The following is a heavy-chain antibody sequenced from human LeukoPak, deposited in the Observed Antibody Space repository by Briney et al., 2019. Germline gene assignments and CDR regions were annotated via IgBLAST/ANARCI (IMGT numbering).Heavy chain of an antibody. V-gene: IGHV3-7*03. Sequence: GGSLRLSCATSGFTFSSNWMSWVRHAPGRGLDWVANIKPDGSAEYYAASVKGRFTISRDNSKNTLYLQMNSLRAEDTAVYYCARGPYSRNFDYWGQGTLVTVPS. J-gene: IGHJ4*02. CDR1: GFTFSSNW. CDR3: ARGPYSRNFDY. D-gene: IGHD4-11*01. CDR2: IKPDGSAE.